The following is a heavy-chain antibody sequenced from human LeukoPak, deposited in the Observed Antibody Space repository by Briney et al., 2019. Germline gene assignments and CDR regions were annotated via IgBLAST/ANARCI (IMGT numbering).Heavy chain of an antibody. D-gene: IGHD2-15*01. Sequence: PGGSLRLSWTASGFTFSNYAMSWVRQAPGKGLEWVSTLSGSGDYTYYADSVKGRFTISRDNSKNTLYLQMNSLRAEDTAVYYCAIDRGYCSGGSCHLFFDSWGQGTLVTVSS. CDR3: AIDRGYCSGGSCHLFFDS. CDR2: LSGSGDYT. CDR1: GFTFSNYA. J-gene: IGHJ4*02. V-gene: IGHV3-23*01.